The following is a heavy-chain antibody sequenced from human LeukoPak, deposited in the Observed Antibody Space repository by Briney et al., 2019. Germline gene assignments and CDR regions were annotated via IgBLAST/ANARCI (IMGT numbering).Heavy chain of an antibody. CDR1: GGSISSGGYY. CDR2: IYYSGST. V-gene: IGHV4-31*03. D-gene: IGHD7-27*01. Sequence: SQTLSLTCTVSGGSISSGGYYWSWIRQHPGKGLEWIGYIYYSGSTYYNPSLKSRVTISVDTSKNQFSLKLSSVTAADTAVYYCARGVTGDPYLDYWGQGTLVTVSS. CDR3: ARGVTGDPYLDY. J-gene: IGHJ4*02.